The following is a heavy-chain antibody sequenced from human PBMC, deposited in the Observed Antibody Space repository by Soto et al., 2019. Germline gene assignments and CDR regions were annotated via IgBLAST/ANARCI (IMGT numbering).Heavy chain of an antibody. CDR3: ARDAYYDFWSGPQADAFDI. Sequence: QVQLVQSGAEVKKPGASVKVSCKASGYTFTSYAMHWVRQAPGQRLEWMGWINAGNGNTKYSQKFQGRVTITRDTSASPAYMELSSLRSEDTAVYYCARDAYYDFWSGPQADAFDIWGQGTMVTVSS. V-gene: IGHV1-3*01. D-gene: IGHD3-3*01. CDR2: INAGNGNT. CDR1: GYTFTSYA. J-gene: IGHJ3*02.